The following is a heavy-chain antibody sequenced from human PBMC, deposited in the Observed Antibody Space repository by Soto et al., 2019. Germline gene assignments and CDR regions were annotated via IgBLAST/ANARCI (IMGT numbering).Heavy chain of an antibody. CDR2: ISHSGST. Sequence: QVQLQESGPGLVKPSGTLSLTCDVSGDSISSTAWWSWIRQSPGKGLEWIGEISHSGSTDYNPSLQSRVSISVDKSKNQASLKLYSVTAADTAVYYCASGWDIRNYWGQGTLVTVSS. V-gene: IGHV4-4*02. D-gene: IGHD6-19*01. CDR1: GDSISSTAW. CDR3: ASGWDIRNY. J-gene: IGHJ4*02.